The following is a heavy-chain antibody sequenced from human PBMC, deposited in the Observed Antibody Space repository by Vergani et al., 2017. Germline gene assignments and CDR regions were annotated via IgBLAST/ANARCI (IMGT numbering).Heavy chain of an antibody. CDR2: ISSSSSYI. J-gene: IGHJ6*03. V-gene: IGHV3-21*01. CDR3: ARGIPYYDFWSGYYTDYYYYYMDV. D-gene: IGHD3-3*01. Sequence: EVQLVESGGGLVKPGGSLRLSCAASGFTFSSYSMNWVRQAPGKGLEWVSSISSSSSYIYYADSVKGRFTISIDNAKNSLYLQMNSLRAEDTAVYYCARGIPYYDFWSGYYTDYYYYYMDVWGKGTTVTVSS. CDR1: GFTFSSYS.